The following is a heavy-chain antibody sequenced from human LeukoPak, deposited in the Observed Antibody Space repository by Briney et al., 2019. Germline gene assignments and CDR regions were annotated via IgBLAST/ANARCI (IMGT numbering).Heavy chain of an antibody. J-gene: IGHJ4*02. Sequence: PSETLSLTCTVSGGSISSSSYYWGWIRQPPGKGLEWIGSIYYSGSTYYNPSLKSRVPISVDTSQNQFSLKLSSVTAADTAVYYCARQNYDSSGYYYWGQGTLVTVSS. CDR1: GGSISSSSYY. CDR3: ARQNYDSSGYYY. CDR2: IYYSGST. V-gene: IGHV4-39*01. D-gene: IGHD3-22*01.